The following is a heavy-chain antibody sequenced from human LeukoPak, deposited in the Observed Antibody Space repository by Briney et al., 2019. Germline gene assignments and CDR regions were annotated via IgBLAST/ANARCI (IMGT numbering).Heavy chain of an antibody. CDR2: ISGSGGST. D-gene: IGHD6-19*01. J-gene: IGHJ4*02. Sequence: PGGSLRLSCAASGFTFYNYAMSWVRQALGKGLEWVSGISGSGGSTFYAESVKGRFTISRDNSKLYLQMNSLRAEVTAVYYCAKRGVQQWLVDWYFDYWGQGTLVTVSS. CDR3: AKRGVQQWLVDWYFDY. V-gene: IGHV3-23*01. CDR1: GFTFYNYA.